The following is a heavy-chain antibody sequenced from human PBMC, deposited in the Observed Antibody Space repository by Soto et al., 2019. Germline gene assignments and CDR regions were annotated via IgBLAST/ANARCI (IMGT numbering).Heavy chain of an antibody. Sequence: GGSLRLSCAASGFTFSSYGMHWVRQAPGKGLEWVAVIWYDGSNKYYADSVKGRFTISRDNSENTLYLLMNTLRAEDTAVYYCARAIRRLATHSGYYYGMDVWGQGTTVTVSS. J-gene: IGHJ6*02. CDR3: ARAIRRLATHSGYYYGMDV. D-gene: IGHD5-12*01. V-gene: IGHV3-33*01. CDR2: IWYDGSNK. CDR1: GFTFSSYG.